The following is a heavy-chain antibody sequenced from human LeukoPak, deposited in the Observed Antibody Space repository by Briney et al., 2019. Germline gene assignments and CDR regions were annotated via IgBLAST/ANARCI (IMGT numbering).Heavy chain of an antibody. J-gene: IGHJ6*02. D-gene: IGHD5-18*01. CDR1: GGTFNTYA. CDR3: ARFPVRGYTYGSVIHHMDV. CDR2: IIPILDAA. V-gene: IGHV1-69*04. Sequence: ASVKVSCKASGGTFNTYAITWVRQAPGQGLEWMGRIIPILDAADSAQKFQGRLTICADKSTSTVYMELSSLRSEDTAIYFCARFPVRGYTYGSVIHHMDVWGQGTTVTVSS.